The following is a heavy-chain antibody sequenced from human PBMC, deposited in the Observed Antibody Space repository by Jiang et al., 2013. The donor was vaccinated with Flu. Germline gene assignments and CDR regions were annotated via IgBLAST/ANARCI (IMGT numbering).Heavy chain of an antibody. CDR1: GFTVSSNY. CDR2: IYSGGST. Sequence: ASGFTVSSNYMSWVRQAPGKGLEWVSVIYSGGSTYYADSVKGRFTISRDNSKNTLYLQMNSLRAEDTAVHYCARGQRYSSGWPVFDYWGQGTLVTVSS. D-gene: IGHD6-19*01. CDR3: ARGQRYSSGWPVFDY. J-gene: IGHJ4*02. V-gene: IGHV3-53*01.